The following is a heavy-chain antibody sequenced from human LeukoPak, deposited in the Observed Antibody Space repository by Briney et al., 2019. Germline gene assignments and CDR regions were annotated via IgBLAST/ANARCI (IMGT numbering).Heavy chain of an antibody. CDR3: ARSRGYHGSGSRYWYFDL. CDR1: GGSISSYY. D-gene: IGHD3-10*01. V-gene: IGHV4-59*08. J-gene: IGHJ2*01. CDR2: IYYSGST. Sequence: SETLSLTCTVAGGSISSYYWSWIGQRPGKGLEGSVYIYYSGSTNDNPSLQSRVTISVDTSKNQFSLKLSPVTPADTAVYYCARSRGYHGSGSRYWYFDLWRRGTLLTVSS.